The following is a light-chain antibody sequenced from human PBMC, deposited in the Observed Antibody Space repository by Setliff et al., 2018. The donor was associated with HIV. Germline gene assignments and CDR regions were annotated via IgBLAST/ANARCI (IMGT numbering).Light chain of an antibody. CDR2: AAS. Sequence: DIQMTQSPSSLSASVGDRVTITCRASQSISSYLNWYQQKPGKAPKLLIYAASSLQSGVPSRFSGSGSRTDFTLTISSLQPEDFATYYCQQSYSTPLTFGGGTRWISN. CDR1: QSISSY. J-gene: IGKJ4*01. CDR3: QQSYSTPLT. V-gene: IGKV1-39*01.